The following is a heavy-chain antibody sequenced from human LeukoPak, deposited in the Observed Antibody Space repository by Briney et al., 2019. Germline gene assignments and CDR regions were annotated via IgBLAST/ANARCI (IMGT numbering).Heavy chain of an antibody. CDR1: GGSISSSSYY. V-gene: IGHV4-39*01. CDR3: AAPTSGIAAASDY. Sequence: PSETLSLTCTVSGGSISSSSYYWGWIRQPPGKGLEWIGSIYYSGSTYYNPSLKSRVTISVDTSKNQFSLKLSSVTAADTAVYYCAAPTSGIAAASDYWGQEPWSPSPQ. D-gene: IGHD6-13*01. CDR2: IYYSGST. J-gene: IGHJ4*01.